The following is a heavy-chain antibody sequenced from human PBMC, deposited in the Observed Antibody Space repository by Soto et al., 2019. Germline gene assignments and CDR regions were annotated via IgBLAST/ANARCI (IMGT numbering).Heavy chain of an antibody. D-gene: IGHD2-2*01. Sequence: QITLKESGPTVVKPTQTLTLTCTFSGFSLTTTGVGVGWIRQPPGKALEWLALMYWDDDKRYSPSLKTRLTSNKDTSKNQVVLTMTNMDPVDTATDYCAHDPVLAGSSRLFDFCVKGILVAVAA. CDR2: MYWDDDK. J-gene: IGHJ4*02. V-gene: IGHV2-5*02. CDR1: GFSLTTTGVG. CDR3: AHDPVLAGSSRLFDF.